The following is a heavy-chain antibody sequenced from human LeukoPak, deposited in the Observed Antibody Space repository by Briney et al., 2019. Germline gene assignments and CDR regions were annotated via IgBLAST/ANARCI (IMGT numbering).Heavy chain of an antibody. CDR2: IYYSGST. Sequence: PSETLSLTCTVSGGSISNYYWGWIRQPPGEGLEWIGSIYYSGSTYYNPSLKSRVTISVDTSKNQFSLKLSSVTAADTAVYYCARHVRNRGYDILTGHFDYWGQGTLVTVSS. J-gene: IGHJ4*02. D-gene: IGHD3-9*01. CDR1: GGSISNYY. V-gene: IGHV4-39*01. CDR3: ARHVRNRGYDILTGHFDY.